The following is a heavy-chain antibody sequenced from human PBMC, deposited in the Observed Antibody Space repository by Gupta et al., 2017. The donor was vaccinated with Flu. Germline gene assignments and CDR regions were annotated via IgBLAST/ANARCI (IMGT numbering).Heavy chain of an antibody. Sequence: QVQLQESGPGLVKPSQTLSLTCTVSGGSISSGSYYWRWIRQPARNGLGWIGRIYASGSTNHNPSLKTRVTISVNTSKNQFSLKLSSVTAADTAVYYCARDSSRRHYGIDVWGQGTTVTVSS. CDR3: ARDSSRRHYGIDV. V-gene: IGHV4-61*02. J-gene: IGHJ6*02. CDR2: IYASGST. CDR1: GGSISSGSYY. D-gene: IGHD6-13*01.